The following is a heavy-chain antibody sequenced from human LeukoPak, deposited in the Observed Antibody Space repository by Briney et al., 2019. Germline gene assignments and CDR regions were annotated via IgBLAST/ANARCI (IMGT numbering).Heavy chain of an antibody. D-gene: IGHD3-22*01. CDR1: GYTFTGYY. V-gene: IGHV1-2*04. J-gene: IGHJ4*02. Sequence: ASVKVSCKASGYTFTGYYMHWVRQAPGQGLEWMGWINPNSGGTNYAQKFQGWVTMTRDTSISTAYMELSRLRSDDTAVYYCARGAHYYDSSGYADYWGQGTLVTVSS. CDR2: INPNSGGT. CDR3: ARGAHYYDSSGYADY.